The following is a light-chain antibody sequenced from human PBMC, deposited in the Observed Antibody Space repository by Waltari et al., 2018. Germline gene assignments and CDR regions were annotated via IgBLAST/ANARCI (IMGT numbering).Light chain of an antibody. CDR1: SSDVGNYKR. Sequence: QSALTQSASVSGSPGQSITISCTGTSSDVGNYKRFSWYQQHPGKAPKLMIYAVSKRPSGVSDRFSGSKSGDMASMTISGLQPEDEAEYFCSSYAGSSKGVFGGGTKVTVL. CDR3: SSYAGSSKGV. CDR2: AVS. J-gene: IGLJ2*01. V-gene: IGLV2-23*02.